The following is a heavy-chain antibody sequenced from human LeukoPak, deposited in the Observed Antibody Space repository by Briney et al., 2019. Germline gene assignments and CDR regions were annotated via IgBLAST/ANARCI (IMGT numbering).Heavy chain of an antibody. J-gene: IGHJ3*02. CDR1: GGSVSSGSYY. CDR3: ARHSAVADDAFDI. Sequence: SETLSLTCTVSGGSVSSGSYYWSWIRQPPGKGLEWIGYIYYSGSTNYNPSLKSRVTISVDTSKNQFSLKLSSVTAADTAVYYCARHSAVADDAFDIWGQGTLVTVSS. D-gene: IGHD6-19*01. CDR2: IYYSGST. V-gene: IGHV4-61*01.